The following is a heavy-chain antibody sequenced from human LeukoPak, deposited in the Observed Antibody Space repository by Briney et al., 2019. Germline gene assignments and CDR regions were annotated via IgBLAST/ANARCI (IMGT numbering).Heavy chain of an antibody. CDR3: ARSAAYYDFWSGISFDP. D-gene: IGHD3-3*01. CDR2: IYYSGST. V-gene: IGHV4-39*01. J-gene: IGHJ5*02. Sequence: SQTLSLTCTVSGGSISSSSYYWGWIRQPPGKGLEWFGRIYYSGSTYYNPSLKSRVTISVDTSKNQFSLKLSSVTAADTAVYYCARSAAYYDFWSGISFDPWGQGTLVTVSS. CDR1: GGSISSSSYY.